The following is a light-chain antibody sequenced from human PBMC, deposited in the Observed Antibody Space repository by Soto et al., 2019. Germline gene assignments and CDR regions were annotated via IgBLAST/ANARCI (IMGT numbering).Light chain of an antibody. CDR1: SSDVGAYNY. CDR2: EVS. CDR3: SSFTTTSTYV. Sequence: QSVLTQSASVSGSPGQSITISCTGTSSDVGAYNYVSWYQQYPGKAPKLMIYEVSNRPSGVSNRFSGSKSGNTASLTISGLQAEDEADYYCSSFTTTSTYVVGTGTKLTVL. J-gene: IGLJ1*01. V-gene: IGLV2-14*01.